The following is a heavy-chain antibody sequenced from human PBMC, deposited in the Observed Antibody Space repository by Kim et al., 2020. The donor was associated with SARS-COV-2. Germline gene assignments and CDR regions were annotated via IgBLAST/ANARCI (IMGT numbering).Heavy chain of an antibody. CDR3: EKGAWLDY. D-gene: IGHD5-12*01. Sequence: DDSTYYAKSMNGRFTVSRDGAMNTLYLQMKSLRADDTAIYYCEKGAWLDYWGPGTLVTVSS. V-gene: IGHV3-23*01. J-gene: IGHJ4*02. CDR2: DDST.